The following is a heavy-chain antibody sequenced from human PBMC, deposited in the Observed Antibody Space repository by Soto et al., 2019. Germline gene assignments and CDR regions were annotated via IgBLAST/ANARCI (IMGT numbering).Heavy chain of an antibody. Sequence: GASVKGSCKASGYTFTSYDINWVRQATGQGLEWMGWMNPNSGNTGYAQKFQGRVTMTRNTSISTAYMELSSLRSEDTAVYYCARGLYGDYGIDYRGQGTLVTVSS. V-gene: IGHV1-8*01. CDR1: GYTFTSYD. J-gene: IGHJ4*02. CDR3: ARGLYGDYGIDY. CDR2: MNPNSGNT. D-gene: IGHD4-17*01.